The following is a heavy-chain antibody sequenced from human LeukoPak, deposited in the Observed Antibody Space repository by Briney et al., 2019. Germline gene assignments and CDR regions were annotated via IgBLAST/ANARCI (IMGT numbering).Heavy chain of an antibody. D-gene: IGHD5-24*01. CDR1: GYTFTGYY. V-gene: IGHV1-2*06. CDR3: AQMATTLTRNFDY. Sequence: ASVKVSCKASGYTFTGYYMHWVRQAPGQGLEWMGRINPNNGGTNYAQKFQGRVTMTRDTSISTAYMELSRLRSDDTAVYYCAQMATTLTRNFDYWGQGTLVTISS. J-gene: IGHJ4*02. CDR2: INPNNGGT.